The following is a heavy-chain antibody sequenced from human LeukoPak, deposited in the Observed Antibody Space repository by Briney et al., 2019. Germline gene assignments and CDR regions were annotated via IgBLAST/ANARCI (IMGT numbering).Heavy chain of an antibody. CDR1: GFPFSSYA. CDR2: ISGSGGST. D-gene: IGHD6-19*01. CDR3: AKRGVAGPYNWFDP. J-gene: IGHJ5*02. V-gene: IGHV3-23*01. Sequence: GGSLLLSCAASGFPFSSYAMSWVRPAPGKGLEWVSAISGSGGSTYYADSVKGRFTISRDNSKNTLYLQMNSLRAENTAVYYCAKRGVAGPYNWFDPWGQGTLVTVSS.